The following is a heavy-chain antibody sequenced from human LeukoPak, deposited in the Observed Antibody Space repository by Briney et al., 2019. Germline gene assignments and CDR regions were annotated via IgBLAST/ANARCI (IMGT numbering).Heavy chain of an antibody. J-gene: IGHJ4*02. V-gene: IGHV4-31*03. CDR1: GGSISSGGYY. CDR3: ASPGIAAAGNFDY. Sequence: SETLSLTCTVSGGSISSGGYYWSWIRQHPGKGLEWIGYIYYSGSTYYNPSLKSRVTISVDTSKNQFSLKLSSVTAADTAVYYCASPGIAAAGNFDYWGQGTLVTVSS. D-gene: IGHD6-13*01. CDR2: IYYSGST.